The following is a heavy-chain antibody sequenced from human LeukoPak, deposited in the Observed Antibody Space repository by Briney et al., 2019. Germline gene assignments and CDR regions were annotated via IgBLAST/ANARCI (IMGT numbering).Heavy chain of an antibody. CDR3: ARGRRDMRQLSPKYFQH. CDR2: INHSGST. V-gene: IGHV4-34*01. D-gene: IGHD6-6*01. Sequence: PSETLSLTCTVSGGSISSYYWSWIRQPPGKGLEWIGEINHSGSTNYNPSLKSRVTISVDTSKNQFSLKLSSVTAADTAVYYCARGRRDMRQLSPKYFQHWGQGTLVTVSS. CDR1: GGSISSYY. J-gene: IGHJ1*01.